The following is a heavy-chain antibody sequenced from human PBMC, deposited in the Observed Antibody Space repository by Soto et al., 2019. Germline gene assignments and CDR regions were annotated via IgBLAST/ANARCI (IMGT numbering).Heavy chain of an antibody. D-gene: IGHD3-10*01. CDR2: IYHSGST. V-gene: IGHV4-4*02. J-gene: IGHJ6*02. CDR1: GGSISSSNW. CDR3: ARGYYGSGSSWTRDYYYYGMDV. Sequence: PSETLSLTCAVSGGSISSSNWWSWVRQPPGKGLEWIGEIYHSGSTNYNPSLKSRVTISVDKSKNQFSLKLSSVTAADTAVYYCARGYYGSGSSWTRDYYYYGMDVWGQGTTVTVSS.